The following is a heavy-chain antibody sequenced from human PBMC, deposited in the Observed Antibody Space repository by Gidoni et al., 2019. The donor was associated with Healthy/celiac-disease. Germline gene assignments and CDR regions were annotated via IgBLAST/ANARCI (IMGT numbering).Heavy chain of an antibody. D-gene: IGHD2-15*01. CDR2: ISSSSSYI. CDR3: ARGSHGLNACNY. Sequence: EVRLVESGGGLVKPGGSLRLSCAASGFTFSSYSMNWVRQAPGKGLEWVSSISSSSSYIYYADSVKGRFTISRDNAKNSLYLQMNSLRAEDTAVYYCARGSHGLNACNYWGQGTLVTVSS. J-gene: IGHJ4*02. V-gene: IGHV3-21*01. CDR1: GFTFSSYS.